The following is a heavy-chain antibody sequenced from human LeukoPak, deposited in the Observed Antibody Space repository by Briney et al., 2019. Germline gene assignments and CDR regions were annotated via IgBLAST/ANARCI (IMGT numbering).Heavy chain of an antibody. V-gene: IGHV4-59*08. D-gene: IGHD4-17*01. CDR3: ARHGYGSQGNWFDP. CDR1: SGSIDSYY. J-gene: IGHJ5*02. CDR2: IYYSGST. Sequence: SETLSLTCSVSSGSIDSYYWSWIRQPPGKGLEWIGYIYYSGSTNYNPSLKSRVTISVDTSKNQFSLKLTSVTAADTAVYFCARHGYGSQGNWFDPWGQGPLVTVSS.